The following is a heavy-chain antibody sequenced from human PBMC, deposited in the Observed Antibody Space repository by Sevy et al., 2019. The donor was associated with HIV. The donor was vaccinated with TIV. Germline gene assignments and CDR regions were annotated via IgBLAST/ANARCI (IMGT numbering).Heavy chain of an antibody. CDR3: ARDKNYYVSGSFDY. Sequence: SVKVSCKASGGIFRSNAISWVRQAPGQGLEWMGGIIAVFGTTHYAQKFQGRVTITADESMSTAYMELSSLKSEDTAVYYCARDKNYYVSGSFDYWGQGSQVTVSS. CDR2: IIAVFGTT. D-gene: IGHD3-10*01. CDR1: GGIFRSNA. J-gene: IGHJ4*01. V-gene: IGHV1-69*13.